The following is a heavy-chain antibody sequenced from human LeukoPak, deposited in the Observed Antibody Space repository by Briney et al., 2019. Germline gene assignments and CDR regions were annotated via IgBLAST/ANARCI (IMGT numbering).Heavy chain of an antibody. CDR1: GFTFSSYE. J-gene: IGHJ4*02. V-gene: IGHV3-48*03. CDR3: AKENDWYYFDY. D-gene: IGHD3-9*01. CDR2: ISSSGSTI. Sequence: GGSLRLSCAASGFTFSSYEMNWVRQAPGKGLEWVSYISSSGSTIYYADSVKGRFTISRDNSKNTLYLQMNSLRAEDTAVYYCAKENDWYYFDYWGQGTLVTVSS.